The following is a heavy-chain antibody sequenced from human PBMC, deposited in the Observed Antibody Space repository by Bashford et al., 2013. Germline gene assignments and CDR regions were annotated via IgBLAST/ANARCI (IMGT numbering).Heavy chain of an antibody. CDR2: IYTGAYT. D-gene: IGHD5-18*01. V-gene: IGHV3-53*01. Sequence: VRQAPGKGLEWVAIIYTGAYTNYADSVKGRFTISRDNSKNTLYLQMDSLRAEDTAVYYCASGYRYGSDYWGQGTLVTVSS. CDR3: ASGYRYGSDY. J-gene: IGHJ4*02.